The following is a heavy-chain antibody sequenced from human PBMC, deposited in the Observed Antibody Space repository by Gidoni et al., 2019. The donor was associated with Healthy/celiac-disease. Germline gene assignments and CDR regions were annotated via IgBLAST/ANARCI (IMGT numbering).Heavy chain of an antibody. Sequence: EVQLVESGGGLVKPGGSLRLSCAASGFTFSSYSMNWVRQAPGKGLEWVSSISSSSSYIYYADSVKGRFTISRDNAKNSLYLQMNSLRAEDTAVYYCAREATLRYYGSGSLDYYGMDVWGQGTTVTVSS. CDR1: GFTFSSYS. CDR2: ISSSSSYI. V-gene: IGHV3-21*01. J-gene: IGHJ6*02. D-gene: IGHD3-10*01. CDR3: AREATLRYYGSGSLDYYGMDV.